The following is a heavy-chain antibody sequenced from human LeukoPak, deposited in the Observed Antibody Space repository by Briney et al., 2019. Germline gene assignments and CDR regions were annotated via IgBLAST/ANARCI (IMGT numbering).Heavy chain of an antibody. J-gene: IGHJ4*02. D-gene: IGHD6-19*01. CDR1: GFTFSSYA. CDR2: ISYDGSNK. V-gene: IGHV3-30*01. Sequence: PGRSLRLSCAASGFTFSSYAMHWVRQAPGKGLEGVAVISYDGSNKYYADSVKGRFTISRDNSKNTLYLQMNSLRAEDTAVYYCARGWYSSGWYGGTVDYWGQGTLVTVSS. CDR3: ARGWYSSGWYGGTVDY.